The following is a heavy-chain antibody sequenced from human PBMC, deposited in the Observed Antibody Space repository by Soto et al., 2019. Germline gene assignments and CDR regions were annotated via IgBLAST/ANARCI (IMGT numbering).Heavy chain of an antibody. V-gene: IGHV4-31*03. Sequence: TLSLTCTVSVGSISSGLHYWSWIRQRPGKGLEWIAYIYNTGSTYYNPSLKSRITISVDTSNNQFSLKMSSVTAADTAVYYCARGMPYYFDYWGQGSLVTVSS. CDR1: VGSISSGLHY. CDR3: ARGMPYYFDY. D-gene: IGHD2-2*01. J-gene: IGHJ4*02. CDR2: IYNTGST.